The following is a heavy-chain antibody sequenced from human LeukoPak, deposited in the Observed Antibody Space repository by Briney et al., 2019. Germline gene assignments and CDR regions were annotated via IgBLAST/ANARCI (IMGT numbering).Heavy chain of an antibody. J-gene: IGHJ4*02. Sequence: SGTLSLTCAVSGVSISSSNWWSWVRQPPGEGLGWIGEIYHSGSTNYNPSLKSRVTISVDKSKNQFSLKLSSVTASDTAVCYCARRRAVAGPYFDYWGQGTLVTVSS. CDR2: IYHSGST. D-gene: IGHD6-19*01. V-gene: IGHV4-4*02. CDR1: GVSISSSNW. CDR3: ARRRAVAGPYFDY.